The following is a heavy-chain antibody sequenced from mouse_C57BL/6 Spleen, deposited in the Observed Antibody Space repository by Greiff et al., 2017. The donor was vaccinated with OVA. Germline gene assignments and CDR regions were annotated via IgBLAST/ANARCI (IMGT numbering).Heavy chain of an antibody. D-gene: IGHD1-1*01. CDR2: ISDGGSYT. CDR1: GFTFSSYA. CDR3: ARDAYGSSYDAMDY. V-gene: IGHV5-4*01. J-gene: IGHJ4*01. Sequence: EVKLVESGGGLVKPGGSLKLSCAASGFTFSSYAMSWVRQTPEKRLEWVATISDGGSYTYYPDNVKGRFTISRDNAKNNLYLQMSHLKSEDTAMYYCARDAYGSSYDAMDYWGQGTSVTVSS.